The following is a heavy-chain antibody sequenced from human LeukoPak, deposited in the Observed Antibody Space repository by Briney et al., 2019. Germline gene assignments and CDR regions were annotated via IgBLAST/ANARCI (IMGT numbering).Heavy chain of an antibody. J-gene: IGHJ4*02. V-gene: IGHV4-59*01. D-gene: IGHD6-6*01. CDR2: IYYSGST. Sequence: SETLSLTCTVSGGSISSYYWNWIRQPPGKGLEWIGYIYYSGSTNYNPSLKSRVTISVDTSKNQFSLKLSSVTAADTAVYYCARDRGSIGSSLFDYWGQGTLVTVSS. CDR3: ARDRGSIGSSLFDY. CDR1: GGSISSYY.